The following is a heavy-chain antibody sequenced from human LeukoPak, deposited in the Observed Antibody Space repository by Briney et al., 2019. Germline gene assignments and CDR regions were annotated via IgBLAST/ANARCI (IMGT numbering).Heavy chain of an antibody. CDR2: ITSSSSII. V-gene: IGHV3-48*01. Sequence: GGSLRLSCAASGFTFSIYSMNWVRQAPGKGLEWVSYITSSSSIIYYADSVKGRFTISRDNAKNSLYLQMNSLRAEDTAVYYCARYGYCSGGSCYWLFDSWGQGTLVTVSS. D-gene: IGHD2-15*01. CDR3: ARYGYCSGGSCYWLFDS. J-gene: IGHJ4*02. CDR1: GFTFSIYS.